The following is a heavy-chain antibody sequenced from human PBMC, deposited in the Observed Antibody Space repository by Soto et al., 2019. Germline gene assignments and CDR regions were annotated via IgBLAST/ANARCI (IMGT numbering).Heavy chain of an antibody. Sequence: GASVKVSCKASGYTFTSYAMHWVRQAPGQRLEWMGWINAGNGNTKYSQKFQGRVTITRDTSASTAYMEVSSLRSEDTAVYYCARPPTGPDYDSGYYHPFDYWGKGTLVTVSS. CDR3: ARPPTGPDYDSGYYHPFDY. V-gene: IGHV1-3*01. J-gene: IGHJ4*02. D-gene: IGHD3-22*01. CDR2: INAGNGNT. CDR1: GYTFTSYA.